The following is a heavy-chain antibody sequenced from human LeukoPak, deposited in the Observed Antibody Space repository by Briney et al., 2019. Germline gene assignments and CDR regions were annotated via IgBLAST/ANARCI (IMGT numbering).Heavy chain of an antibody. D-gene: IGHD6-13*01. CDR3: ARPAAQTPYDAFDI. Sequence: PSETLSLXCTVSGGSISSYYWSWIRQPPGKGLEWIGYIYYSGSTNYNPSLKSRVTISVDTSKNQFSLKLSSVTAADTAVYYCARPAAQTPYDAFDIWGQGTMVTVSS. CDR2: IYYSGST. V-gene: IGHV4-59*01. J-gene: IGHJ3*02. CDR1: GGSISSYY.